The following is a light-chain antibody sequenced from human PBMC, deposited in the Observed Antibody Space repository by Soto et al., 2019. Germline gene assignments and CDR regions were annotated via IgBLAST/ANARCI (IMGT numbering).Light chain of an antibody. CDR1: SSDVGGYSY. V-gene: IGLV2-14*01. Sequence: QSVLTQPASVSGSPGQSIAISCTGTSSDVGGYSYVSWYQQQPGKAPKLVISDVSNRPSGVSDRFSGSKSGNTASLTISGLQTEDEADYHCASYTTSSTYVFVTGT. J-gene: IGLJ1*01. CDR2: DVS. CDR3: ASYTTSSTYV.